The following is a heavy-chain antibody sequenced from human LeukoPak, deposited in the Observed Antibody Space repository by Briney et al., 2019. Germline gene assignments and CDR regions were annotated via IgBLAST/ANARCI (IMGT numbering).Heavy chain of an antibody. CDR1: GGSISSYY. V-gene: IGHV4-4*07. J-gene: IGHJ6*03. CDR2: IYTSGST. CDR3: ARGIAAAGDYYYYYMDV. Sequence: SEXXSLTCTVSGGSISSYYWSWIRQPAGKGLEWIGRIYTSGSTNYNPSLKSRVTMSVDTSKNQFSLKLSSVTAADTAVYYCARGIAAAGDYYYYYMDVWGKGTTVTVSS. D-gene: IGHD6-13*01.